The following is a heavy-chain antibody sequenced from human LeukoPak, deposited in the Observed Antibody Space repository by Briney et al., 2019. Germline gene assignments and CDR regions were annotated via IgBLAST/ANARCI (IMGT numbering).Heavy chain of an antibody. CDR1: GFTVSSNY. D-gene: IGHD4-17*01. CDR3: ARVIYGDYGNDY. J-gene: IGHJ4*02. Sequence: PGGSLILSCAASGFTVSSNYMSWVRQAPGKGLEWVSVIYSGGSTYYADSVKGRFTISRDNSKNTLYLQMNSLRAEDTAVYYCARVIYGDYGNDYWCQGTLVTVSS. CDR2: IYSGGST. V-gene: IGHV3-53*01.